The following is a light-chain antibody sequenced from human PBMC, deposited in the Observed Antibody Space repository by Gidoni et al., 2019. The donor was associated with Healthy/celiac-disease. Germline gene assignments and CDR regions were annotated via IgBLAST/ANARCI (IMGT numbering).Light chain of an antibody. V-gene: IGKV1-39*01. Sequence: DIKMTKSPSSLSASVGDRVTITCRASQSISSYLNWYQQKPGKAPKLLIYAASSLQSGVPSRFSGSGSVTDFTLTISSLQPEDFATYYCQQSYSTPLTFGGGTKVEIK. CDR3: QQSYSTPLT. CDR1: QSISSY. CDR2: AAS. J-gene: IGKJ4*02.